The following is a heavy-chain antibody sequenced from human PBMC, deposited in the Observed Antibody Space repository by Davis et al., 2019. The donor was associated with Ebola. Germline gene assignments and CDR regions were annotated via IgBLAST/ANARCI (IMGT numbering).Heavy chain of an antibody. V-gene: IGHV1-8*01. CDR3: ARRVGARSGFDY. Sequence: AASVKVSCKASGYTFTSYDINWVRQATGQGLEWMGWMNPNSGNTGYAQKFQGRVTMTRDTSITTAYMELTSLTSEDTAVYYCARRVGARSGFDYWGQGTLVTVSS. J-gene: IGHJ4*02. CDR1: GYTFTSYD. CDR2: MNPNSGNT. D-gene: IGHD1-26*01.